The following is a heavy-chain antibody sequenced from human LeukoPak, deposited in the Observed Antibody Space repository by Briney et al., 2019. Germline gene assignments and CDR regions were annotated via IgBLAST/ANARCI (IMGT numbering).Heavy chain of an antibody. CDR3: ARGPQYYFDY. CDR2: INHSGST. CDR1: GGSFSGYY. Sequence: PSETLSLTCAVYGGSFSGYYWSWIRQPPGKGLEWIGEINHSGSTNYNPSLKSRVTISVDRSKNQFSLKLSSVTAADTAVYYCARGPQYYFDYWGQGTLVTVSS. J-gene: IGHJ4*02. V-gene: IGHV4-34*01. D-gene: IGHD4-11*01.